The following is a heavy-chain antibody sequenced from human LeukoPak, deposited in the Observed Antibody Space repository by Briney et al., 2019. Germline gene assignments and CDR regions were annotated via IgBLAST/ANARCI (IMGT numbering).Heavy chain of an antibody. D-gene: IGHD4-17*01. CDR2: FDPADGEP. Sequence: GGSVKVSCKASGYTFTGYYMHWVRQAPGKGLEWMGGFDPADGEPIYAQKFQGRVTMSEDTSTDTAYMDLSSLRSEDTAVYYCATEVVGYGDVHYFDSWGQGTLVTVSS. J-gene: IGHJ4*02. CDR3: ATEVVGYGDVHYFDS. V-gene: IGHV1-24*01. CDR1: GYTFTGYY.